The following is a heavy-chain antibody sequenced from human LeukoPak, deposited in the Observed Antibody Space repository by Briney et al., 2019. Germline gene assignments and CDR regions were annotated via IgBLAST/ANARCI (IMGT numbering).Heavy chain of an antibody. CDR3: ARTDVITFGGVIDL. Sequence: GASVKVSCKASGYTFTGYYMHWVRQAPGQGLEWMGRINPNSGGKNYAQKFQGRVTMTRDTSISTAYMELSRLRSDDTAVYYCARTDVITFGGVIDLWGQGTLVTVSS. CDR1: GYTFTGYY. V-gene: IGHV1-2*06. D-gene: IGHD3-16*01. J-gene: IGHJ5*02. CDR2: INPNSGGK.